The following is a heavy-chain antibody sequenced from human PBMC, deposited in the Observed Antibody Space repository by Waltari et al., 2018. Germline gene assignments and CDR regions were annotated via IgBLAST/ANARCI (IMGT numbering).Heavy chain of an antibody. D-gene: IGHD3-3*01. J-gene: IGHJ4*02. CDR3: VKGRYYDFWSAYPDY. Sequence: ELQLVESGGAVVQPGGSLRLSCSASGLPFDDHAMHWVRQAPGKGLEWVSVISCDGTNTYYVDSVKGRFTIYRDNSKSTLYLQMSSLRAEDTALYYCVKGRYYDFWSAYPDYWGQGTLVTVSS. V-gene: IGHV3-43D*04. CDR2: ISCDGTNT. CDR1: GLPFDDHA.